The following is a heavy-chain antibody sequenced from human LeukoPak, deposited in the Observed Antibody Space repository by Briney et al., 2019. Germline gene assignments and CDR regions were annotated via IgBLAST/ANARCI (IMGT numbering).Heavy chain of an antibody. V-gene: IGHV3-30*18. D-gene: IGHD3-22*01. CDR3: AKDDADGYPGDH. CDR2: ISYDGSNK. CDR1: GFTFSSYG. Sequence: GGSLRLSCAASGFTFSSYGMHWVRQAPGKGLEWVTVISYDGSNKYYADSVKGRFTISRDNSKNTLYLQMNSLRAEDTAVYYCAKDDADGYPGDHWGQGTLVTVSS. J-gene: IGHJ4*02.